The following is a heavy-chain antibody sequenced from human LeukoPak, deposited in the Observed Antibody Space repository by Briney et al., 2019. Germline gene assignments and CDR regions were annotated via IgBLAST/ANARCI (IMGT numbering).Heavy chain of an antibody. CDR3: ARGITIFGVDYYGMDV. Sequence: ASGTLSLTCTVSGGSISSGGYYWSWIRQHPGKGLEWIGYIYYSGSTYYNPSLKSRVTISVDTSKNQFSLKLSSVTAADTAVYYCARGITIFGVDYYGMDVWGQGTTVTVSS. D-gene: IGHD3-3*01. CDR1: GGSISSGGYY. V-gene: IGHV4-31*03. J-gene: IGHJ6*02. CDR2: IYYSGST.